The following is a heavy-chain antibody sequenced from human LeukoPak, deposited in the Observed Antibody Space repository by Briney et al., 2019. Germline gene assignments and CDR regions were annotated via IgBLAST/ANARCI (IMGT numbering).Heavy chain of an antibody. J-gene: IGHJ4*02. V-gene: IGHV3-48*01. CDR1: GFIFSSFR. D-gene: IGHD3-3*01. CDR3: ARSNYDFWSGYPNY. CDR2: ISSSSSTI. Sequence: HPGGSLRLSCAASGFIFSSFRMSWVRQAPGKGLEWVSYISSSSSTIYYADSVKGRFTISRDNAKNSLYLQMNSLRAEDTAVYYCARSNYDFWSGYPNYWGQGTLVTVSS.